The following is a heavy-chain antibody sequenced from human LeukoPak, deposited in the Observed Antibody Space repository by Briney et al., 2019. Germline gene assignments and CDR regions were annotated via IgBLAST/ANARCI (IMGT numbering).Heavy chain of an antibody. Sequence: ASVKVSCKASGYTFTSYDINWVRQAPGQGLEWMGWISAYNGNTNYAQKLQGRVTMTTDTSTSTAYMELRSLRSDDTAVYYCARDHCSSTSCYFSYYYYGMDVWGQGTTVTVSS. D-gene: IGHD2-2*01. CDR2: ISAYNGNT. CDR1: GYTFTSYD. V-gene: IGHV1-18*01. J-gene: IGHJ6*02. CDR3: ARDHCSSTSCYFSYYYYGMDV.